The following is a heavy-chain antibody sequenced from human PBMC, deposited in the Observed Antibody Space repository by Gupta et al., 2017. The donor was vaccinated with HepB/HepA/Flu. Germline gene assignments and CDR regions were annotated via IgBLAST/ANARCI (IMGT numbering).Heavy chain of an antibody. Sequence: QVQLVQSGAEVKKPGSSVKVSCKASGGTFTRYAFSWVRQSPGQGLEWMGRIIPLVGTAKYAQKFQDRVTITADTSRSTVYMEMSSLRSEDTAVYYCARDSGYCSLSSCYEGCSGGRCYSFSLWGQGTLVTVSS. CDR1: GGTFTRYA. D-gene: IGHD2-15*01. V-gene: IGHV1-69*04. J-gene: IGHJ4*02. CDR3: ARDSGYCSLSSCYEGCSGGRCYSFSL. CDR2: IIPLVGTA.